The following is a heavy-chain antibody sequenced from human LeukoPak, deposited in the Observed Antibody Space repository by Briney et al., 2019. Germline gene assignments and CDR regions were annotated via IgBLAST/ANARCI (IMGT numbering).Heavy chain of an antibody. J-gene: IGHJ4*02. D-gene: IGHD1-26*01. V-gene: IGHV4-61*01. CDR3: ARVRTGSYYIDY. CDR1: GGSVSSNSYY. Sequence: SETLSLTCTVSGGSVSSNSYYWSWIRQPPGTGLECIGYLFYSGSTNYNPSLKSRVTISVDTSKDQFSLKLNSVTAADTAVYYCARVRTGSYYIDYWGQGTLVTVSS. CDR2: LFYSGST.